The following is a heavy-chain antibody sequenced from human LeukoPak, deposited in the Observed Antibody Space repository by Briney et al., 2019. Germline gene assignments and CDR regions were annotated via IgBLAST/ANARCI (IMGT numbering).Heavy chain of an antibody. CDR2: IYYSGST. CDR1: GGSISSYY. D-gene: IGHD2-8*02. J-gene: IGHJ5*02. V-gene: IGHV4-59*01. Sequence: NPSETLSLTCTVSGGSISSYYWSWIRQPPGKGLEWIGYIYYSGSTNYNPSLKSRVTISVDTSKNQFSLKLSSVTAADTAVYYCARVGSKGVRRTGPSWFDPWGQGTLVTVSS. CDR3: ARVGSKGVRRTGPSWFDP.